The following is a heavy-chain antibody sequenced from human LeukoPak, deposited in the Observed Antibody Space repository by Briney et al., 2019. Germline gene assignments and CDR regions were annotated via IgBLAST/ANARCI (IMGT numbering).Heavy chain of an antibody. CDR2: ISYDGSNK. D-gene: IGHD1-26*01. V-gene: IGHV3-30*03. CDR3: ARDRFRVGATSCGDY. CDR1: GFTFSSYG. J-gene: IGHJ4*02. Sequence: GSLRLSCAASGFTFSSYGMHWVRQAPGKGLEWVAVISYDGSNKYYADSVKGRFTISGDNSKNTLYLQMNSLRAEDTAVYYCARDRFRVGATSCGDYWGQGTLVTVSS.